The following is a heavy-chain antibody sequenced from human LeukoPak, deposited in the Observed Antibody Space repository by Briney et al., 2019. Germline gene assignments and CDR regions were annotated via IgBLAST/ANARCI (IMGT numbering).Heavy chain of an antibody. CDR1: GGSFSGYY. Sequence: PSETLSLTCAVYGGSFSGYYWGWIRQPPGEGLEWIGEINLSVSTNYNPSLKSRVTISVDPSKNQFSLKLSSVTAADTAVYYCARVPTVTFFDYWGQGTLVTVSS. CDR2: INLSVST. D-gene: IGHD4-17*01. CDR3: ARVPTVTFFDY. V-gene: IGHV4-34*01. J-gene: IGHJ4*02.